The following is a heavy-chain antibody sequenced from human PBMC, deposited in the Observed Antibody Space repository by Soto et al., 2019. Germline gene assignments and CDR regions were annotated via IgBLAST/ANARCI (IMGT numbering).Heavy chain of an antibody. CDR2: INAGNGNT. V-gene: IGHV1-3*01. Sequence: ASVKVSCKASGYTFTNYAMHWVRQAPGQRLEWMGWINAGNGNTKYSQKFQGRVTITRDTSASTAYMELSSLRSEDTAVYYCAKGGGAAAGWPGEFDYWGQGTLVTVSS. CDR1: GYTFTNYA. J-gene: IGHJ4*02. D-gene: IGHD6-13*01. CDR3: AKGGGAAAGWPGEFDY.